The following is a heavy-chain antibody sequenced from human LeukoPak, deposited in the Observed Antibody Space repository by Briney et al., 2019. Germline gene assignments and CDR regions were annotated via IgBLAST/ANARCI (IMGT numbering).Heavy chain of an antibody. CDR1: GGSISSSSYY. CDR3: ARFPTLYCSGGSCYLSTSNAFDP. Sequence: PSETLSLTCTVSGGSISSSSYYWGWIRQPPGKGLEWIGSIYYSGSTYYNPSLKSRVTISVDMSKNQFSLKVSSVTAADTAVYYCARFPTLYCSGGSCYLSTSNAFDPWGQGTLVTVSS. V-gene: IGHV4-39*01. D-gene: IGHD2-15*01. CDR2: IYYSGST. J-gene: IGHJ5*02.